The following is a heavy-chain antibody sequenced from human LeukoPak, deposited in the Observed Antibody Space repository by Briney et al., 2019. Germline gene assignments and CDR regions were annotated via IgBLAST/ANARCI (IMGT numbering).Heavy chain of an antibody. CDR1: GGTFSSYA. CDR2: IIPIFGTA. J-gene: IGHJ3*02. D-gene: IGHD5/OR15-5a*01. Sequence: GASVKVSCKASGGTFSSYAISWVRQAPGQGLEWMGGIIPIFGTADYAQKFQGRVTITTDESTSTAYMELSSLRSEDTAVYYCARSDLRPPKPAPSDAFDIWGQGTMVTVSS. CDR3: ARSDLRPPKPAPSDAFDI. V-gene: IGHV1-69*05.